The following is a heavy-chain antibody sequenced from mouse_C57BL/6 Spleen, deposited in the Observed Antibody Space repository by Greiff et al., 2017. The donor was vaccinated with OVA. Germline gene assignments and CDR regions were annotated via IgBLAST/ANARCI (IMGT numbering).Heavy chain of an antibody. CDR1: GFTFSDYY. V-gene: IGHV5-12*01. Sequence: EVQLVESGGGLVQPGGSLKLSCAASGFTFSDYYMYWVRQTPEKRLEWVAYISNGGGSTYYPDTVKGRFTISRDNAKNTLYLQMSRLKSEDTAMYYCARGGGQLRSWFAYWGQGTLVTVSA. D-gene: IGHD3-2*02. CDR3: ARGGGQLRSWFAY. J-gene: IGHJ3*01. CDR2: ISNGGGST.